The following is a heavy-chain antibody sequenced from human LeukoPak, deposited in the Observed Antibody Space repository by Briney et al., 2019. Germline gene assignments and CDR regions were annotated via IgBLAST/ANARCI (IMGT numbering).Heavy chain of an antibody. CDR2: IYYTGST. CDR3: ARHRLEGDTFDI. D-gene: IGHD3-3*01. V-gene: IGHV4-39*01. CDR1: GGSVSSNDYY. Sequence: SETLSLTGTVSGGSVSSNDYYWGWIRQPPGKGLGWIGSIYYTGSTYYTPSLKSGVTISIDTSKNLFSLNLSSVTAADTAVYYCARHRLEGDTFDIWGQGTMVTVSS. J-gene: IGHJ3*02.